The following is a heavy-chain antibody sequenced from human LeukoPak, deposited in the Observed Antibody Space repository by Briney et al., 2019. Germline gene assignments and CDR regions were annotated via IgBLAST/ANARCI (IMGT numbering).Heavy chain of an antibody. CDR2: ISPSGST. Sequence: PSETLSLTCTVSGGSISSYFWSWIRQPPGNGLEWIGYISPSGSTNYNPSLKSRVTISLDTSKNHFSLRLSSVTAADTAVYYCATDYGGNSYWYFDLWGRGTLVTVSS. J-gene: IGHJ2*01. CDR1: GGSISSYF. V-gene: IGHV4-4*09. CDR3: ATDYGGNSYWYFDL. D-gene: IGHD4-23*01.